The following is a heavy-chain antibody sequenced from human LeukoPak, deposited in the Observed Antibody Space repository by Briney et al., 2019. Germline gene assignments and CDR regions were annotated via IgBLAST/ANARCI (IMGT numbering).Heavy chain of an antibody. D-gene: IGHD6-6*01. Sequence: MSSETLSLTCAVYGGSLSGYYWSWIRQPPGKGLEWIGEINHSGSTNYNPSLKSRVTISVDTSKNQFSLKLSSVTAADTAVYYCARGRIAARSRFDPWGQGTLVTVSS. CDR3: ARGRIAARSRFDP. CDR1: GGSLSGYY. V-gene: IGHV4-34*01. J-gene: IGHJ5*02. CDR2: INHSGST.